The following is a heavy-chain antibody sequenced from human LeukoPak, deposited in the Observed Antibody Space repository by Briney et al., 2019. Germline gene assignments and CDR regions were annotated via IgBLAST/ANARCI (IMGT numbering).Heavy chain of an antibody. D-gene: IGHD1-26*01. V-gene: IGHV4-39*01. CDR3: ARQGYSGSYRIYYFDY. Sequence: SETLSLTCTVSGGSISSSSYYWGWIRQPPGKGPEWIGSIYYSGSTYYNPSLKSRVTISVDTSKNQFSLKLSSVTAADTAVYYCARQGYSGSYRIYYFDYWGQGTLVTVSS. J-gene: IGHJ4*02. CDR1: GGSISSSSYY. CDR2: IYYSGST.